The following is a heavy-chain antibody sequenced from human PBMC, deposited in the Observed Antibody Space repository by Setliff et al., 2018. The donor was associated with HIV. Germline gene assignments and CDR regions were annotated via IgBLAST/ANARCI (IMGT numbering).Heavy chain of an antibody. J-gene: IGHJ4*02. V-gene: IGHV1-69-2*01. CDR2: IDPEDGET. D-gene: IGHD3-10*01. Sequence: GASVKVSCKASGYTFTDYYIHWVQQAPGKGLEWMGHIDPEDGETIYADNFQGRVTMTADRSTNTAYMELGSLRSEDTAVYYCASFVFRDSTDEYYRPPGDHPLYYFDYWARGTLVTVSS. CDR1: GYTFTDYY. CDR3: ASFVFRDSTDEYYRPPGDHPLYYFDY.